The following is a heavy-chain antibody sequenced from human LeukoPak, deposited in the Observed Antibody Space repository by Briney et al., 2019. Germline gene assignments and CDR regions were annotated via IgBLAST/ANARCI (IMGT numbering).Heavy chain of an antibody. D-gene: IGHD1-7*01. V-gene: IGHV4-34*01. CDR2: INDSGRT. J-gene: IGHJ6*03. CDR3: ARRWNYGRNYYIDV. Sequence: SETLSLTCAVYGGSFSNYYWSWIRQPPGKGLEWIGEINDSGRTNYNPSLMSRVTVSVDTSKNQFSLRLTSVTATDTAVYYCARRWNYGRNYYIDVWGDGATVSVSS. CDR1: GGSFSNYY.